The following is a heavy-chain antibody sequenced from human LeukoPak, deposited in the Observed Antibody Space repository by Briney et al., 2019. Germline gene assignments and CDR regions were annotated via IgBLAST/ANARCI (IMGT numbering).Heavy chain of an antibody. CDR3: ATNLGYCSSTSCPRWFDP. D-gene: IGHD2-2*01. Sequence: ASVRVSCKVSGYTLTELYMHWVRQAPGKGLEWMGGFNPEDGETIYAQKFQGRVTITEDTSTDTAYMELSSLRSEDTAVYYCATNLGYCSSTSCPRWFDPWGQGTLVTVSS. V-gene: IGHV1-24*01. CDR2: FNPEDGET. J-gene: IGHJ5*02. CDR1: GYTLTELY.